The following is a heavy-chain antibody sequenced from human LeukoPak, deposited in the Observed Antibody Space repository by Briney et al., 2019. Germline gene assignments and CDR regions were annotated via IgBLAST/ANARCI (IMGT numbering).Heavy chain of an antibody. Sequence: PGGSLRLSCAASGFTFSNYGMHWVRQAPGKGLEWVAVISYDGSNKYHADSVKGRFTISRDNSKNTLFLQMNRLRAEDTAVYYCAKNFRPWVVGGESFDFWGQGTPVTVSS. CDR3: AKNFRPWVVGGESFDF. V-gene: IGHV3-30*18. D-gene: IGHD2-15*01. CDR1: GFTFSNYG. CDR2: ISYDGSNK. J-gene: IGHJ4*02.